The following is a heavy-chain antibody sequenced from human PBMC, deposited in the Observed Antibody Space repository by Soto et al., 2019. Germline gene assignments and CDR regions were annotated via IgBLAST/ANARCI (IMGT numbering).Heavy chain of an antibody. V-gene: IGHV3-43*01. D-gene: IGHD3-22*01. J-gene: IGHJ6*02. Sequence: PGGSLRLSCAASGFTFDDYTMHWVRQAPGKGLEWVSLISWDGGSTYYADSVKGRFTISRDNSKNSLYLQMNSLRTEDTALYYCAKNMDDSSGYSHYYYYYGMDVWGQGTTVTVSS. CDR3: AKNMDDSSGYSHYYYYYGMDV. CDR2: ISWDGGST. CDR1: GFTFDDYT.